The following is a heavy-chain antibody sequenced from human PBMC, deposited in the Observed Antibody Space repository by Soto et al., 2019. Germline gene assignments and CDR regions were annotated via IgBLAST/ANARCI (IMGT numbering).Heavy chain of an antibody. CDR2: INHSGST. Sequence: PSETLSLTCAVYGGSFSGYYWSWIRQPPGKGLEWIGEINHSGSTNYNPSLKSRVTISVDTSKNQFSLKLSSVTAADTAVYYCARVQRAAGTGYYYYYYGMDVWGQGTTVTVSS. J-gene: IGHJ6*02. D-gene: IGHD6-13*01. CDR1: GGSFSGYY. V-gene: IGHV4-34*01. CDR3: ARVQRAAGTGYYYYYYGMDV.